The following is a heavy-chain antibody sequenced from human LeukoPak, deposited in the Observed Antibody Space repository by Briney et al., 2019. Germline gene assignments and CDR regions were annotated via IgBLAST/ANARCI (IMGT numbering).Heavy chain of an antibody. CDR2: IYYSGSI. CDR3: ARYGRAFDI. CDR1: GGSISSYY. D-gene: IGHD3-10*01. Sequence: SETLSLTCTVSGGSISSYYWSWIRQPPGKGLEWIGYIYYSGSINYNPSLKSRVTISVDTSKNQFSLKLSSVTAADTAVYYCARYGRAFDIWGQGTMVTVSS. V-gene: IGHV4-59*08. J-gene: IGHJ3*02.